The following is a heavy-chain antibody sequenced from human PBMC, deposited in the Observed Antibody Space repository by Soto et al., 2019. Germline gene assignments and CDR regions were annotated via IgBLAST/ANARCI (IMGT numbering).Heavy chain of an antibody. V-gene: IGHV4-39*01. Sequence: TLSLTRHGSGGSISSSSYYWGWVRQPPGKGLEWIGSIYYSGSTYYNPSLKSRVTISVDTSKNQFSLKLSSVTAADTAVYYCAGRIAARPWYGDDYWGQGTLVTVSS. D-gene: IGHD6-6*01. J-gene: IGHJ4*02. CDR1: GGSISSSSYY. CDR3: AGRIAARPWYGDDY. CDR2: IYYSGST.